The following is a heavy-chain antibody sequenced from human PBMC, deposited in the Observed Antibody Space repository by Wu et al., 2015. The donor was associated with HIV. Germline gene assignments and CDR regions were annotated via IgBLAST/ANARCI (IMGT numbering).Heavy chain of an antibody. CDR1: GYTFTSYY. Sequence: QVQLVQSGAEVKKPGASVKVSCKASGYTFTSYYMHWVRQAPGQGLEWMGIINPSGGSTSYAQKFQGRVTMTRDTSTSTVYMELSSLRSEDTAVYYCARDLGRYYYDSSGFIGASNWFDPLGPGNPGHRLL. D-gene: IGHD3-22*01. CDR2: INPSGGST. J-gene: IGHJ5*02. V-gene: IGHV1-46*01. CDR3: ARDLGRYYYDSSGFIGASNWFDP.